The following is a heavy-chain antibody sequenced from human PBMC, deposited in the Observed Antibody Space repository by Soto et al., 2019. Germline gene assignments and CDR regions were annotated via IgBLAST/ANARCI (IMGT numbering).Heavy chain of an antibody. Sequence: QVQLQESGPGLVKPSETLSLTCTVSGASISTDHWNWIRQPPGKGLEWIGEYSGSTNYNPSLKSRVTISVDTPKNQFSLKLSSVTAADTALYFCATYISGGGGRGYWGQGTLVTVSS. CDR1: GASISTDH. D-gene: IGHD3-22*01. V-gene: IGHV4-59*08. CDR3: ATYISGGGGRGY. CDR2: EYSGST. J-gene: IGHJ4*02.